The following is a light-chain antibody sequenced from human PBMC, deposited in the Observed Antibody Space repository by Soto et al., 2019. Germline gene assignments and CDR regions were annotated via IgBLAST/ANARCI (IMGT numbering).Light chain of an antibody. CDR1: QSIGSL. CDR2: KAS. CDR3: QQYNNYPLT. V-gene: IGKV1-5*03. Sequence: DIQMTQSPSTLSASVGDRVTITCRASQSIGSLWAWYQQKPGRAPTLLIYKASTLESGAPSRFSGSGSGTEFTLTVNSLQPDDFATYFCQQYNNYPLTFGQGTLLEIK. J-gene: IGKJ5*01.